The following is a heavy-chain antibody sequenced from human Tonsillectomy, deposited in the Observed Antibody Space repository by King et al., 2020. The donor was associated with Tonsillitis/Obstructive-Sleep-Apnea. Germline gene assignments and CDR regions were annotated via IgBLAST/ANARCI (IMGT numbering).Heavy chain of an antibody. J-gene: IGHJ4*02. CDR2: INHSGST. D-gene: IGHD2-8*01. V-gene: IGHV4-34*01. CDR1: GESFSGYY. CDR3: ARGIVLMVYATFDY. Sequence: VQLQQWGAGLLKPSETLSLTYAVYGESFSGYYWSWIRQPPGKGLEWIGEINHSGSTNYNPSLKSRVTISVETSKNQFSLKLSSVTAADTAVYYCARGIVLMVYATFDYWGQGTLVTVSS.